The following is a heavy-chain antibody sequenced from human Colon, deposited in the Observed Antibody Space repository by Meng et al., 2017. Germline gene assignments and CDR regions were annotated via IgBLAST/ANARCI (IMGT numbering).Heavy chain of an antibody. J-gene: IGHJ4*02. CDR2: IHYSGSR. Sequence: LRGSGPGLVRPSETLSLTCNVSGGSVSSASYYWSWIRQPPGKGLEWIGLIHYSGSRNYNPSLKSRVTMSVDTSKNQVSLRLTSVTAADTAVYYCARFYGSGTFEVHDYWGQGTLVTVSS. V-gene: IGHV4-61*01. CDR3: ARFYGSGTFEVHDY. D-gene: IGHD3-10*01. CDR1: GGSVSSASYY.